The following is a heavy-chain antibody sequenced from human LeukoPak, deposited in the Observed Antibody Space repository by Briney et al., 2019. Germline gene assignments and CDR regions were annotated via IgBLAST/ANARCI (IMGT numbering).Heavy chain of an antibody. CDR2: LDTEAGEM. CDR1: GHTLTELS. CDR3: ATGRTWWDLLNY. J-gene: IGHJ4*02. D-gene: IGHD1-26*01. Sequence: ASVKVSCKVSGHTLTELSLHWVRQAPGKGLEWMGGLDTEAGEMIYSQKFQGRVTMTEDTSTDIAYMEMSSLRSEDTAVYYCATGRTWWDLLNYWGQGTLVTVSS. V-gene: IGHV1-24*01.